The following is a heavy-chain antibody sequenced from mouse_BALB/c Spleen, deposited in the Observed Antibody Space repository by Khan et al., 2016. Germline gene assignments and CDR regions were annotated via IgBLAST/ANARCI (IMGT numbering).Heavy chain of an antibody. CDR2: ISSGSNTI. CDR1: GFNFSSFG. CDR3: ARRIVTRDYYGMDY. V-gene: IGHV5-17*02. D-gene: IGHD2-5*01. J-gene: IGHJ4*01. Sequence: EVELVESGEGLVQPGGSRKLSCAAAGFNFSSFGMHWVRQAPEKGLEWVAYISSGSNTIYYADTVKGRFTISRDNPKKTLFLQMTSLRSEDTAMYYCARRIVTRDYYGMDYWGQGTSVTVSS.